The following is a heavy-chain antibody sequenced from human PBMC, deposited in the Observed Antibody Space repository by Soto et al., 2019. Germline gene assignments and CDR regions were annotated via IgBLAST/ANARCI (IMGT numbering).Heavy chain of an antibody. V-gene: IGHV3-11*01. CDR2: ISSSGSTI. CDR3: ARDYSYKQLNFDY. J-gene: IGHJ4*02. CDR1: GFTFSDYY. D-gene: IGHD6-6*01. Sequence: GGSLRLSCAASGFTFSDYYMSWLRQAPGKGLEWVSYISSSGSTIYYADSVKGRFTISRDNAKNSLYLQMNSLRAEDTAVYYCARDYSYKQLNFDYWGQGTLVTVSS.